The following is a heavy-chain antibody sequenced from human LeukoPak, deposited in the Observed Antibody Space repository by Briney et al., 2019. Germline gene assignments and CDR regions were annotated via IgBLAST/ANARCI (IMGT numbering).Heavy chain of an antibody. V-gene: IGHV1-69*13. D-gene: IGHD3-3*01. J-gene: IGHJ6*02. Sequence: SVKVSCKASGGTFSSYAISWVRQAPRQGLEWMGGIIPIFGTANYAQKFQGRVTITADESTSTAYMELSSLRSEDTAVYYCAREDDFWSGPPYYYYGMDVWGQGTTVTVSS. CDR3: AREDDFWSGPPYYYYGMDV. CDR2: IIPIFGTA. CDR1: GGTFSSYA.